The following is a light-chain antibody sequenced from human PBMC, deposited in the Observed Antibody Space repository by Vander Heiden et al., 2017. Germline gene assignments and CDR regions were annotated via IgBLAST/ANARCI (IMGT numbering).Light chain of an antibody. CDR2: DVS. CDR1: SSDVGGYNY. Sequence: QSALTQPRSVSGSPGQSVTISCTGTSSDVGGYNYVSWYQQHPGKAPKLMIYDVSKRPSGVPDRFSGSKSGNTASLTISGLKAEDEADYYCCSYAGSYTDVFGTGTKVTVL. J-gene: IGLJ1*01. V-gene: IGLV2-11*01. CDR3: CSYAGSYTDV.